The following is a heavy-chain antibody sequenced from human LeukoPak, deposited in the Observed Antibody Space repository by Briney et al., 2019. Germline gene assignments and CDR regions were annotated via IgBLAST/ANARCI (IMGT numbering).Heavy chain of an antibody. CDR1: GFSFTAYS. CDR3: ARRFDS. CDR2: IGPGGDI. V-gene: IGHV3-48*01. J-gene: IGHJ4*02. Sequence: GGSLRLSCAASGFSFTAYSMNWVRQAPGRGLEWISYIGPGGDIYYADSVTGRFTVSRDTAKNSLYLQMNGLRVEDAAVYYCARRFDSWGQGTLVTVSS.